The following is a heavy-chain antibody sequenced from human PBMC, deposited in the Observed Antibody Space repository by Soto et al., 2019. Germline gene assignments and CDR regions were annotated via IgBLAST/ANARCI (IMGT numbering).Heavy chain of an antibody. D-gene: IGHD3-22*01. CDR3: AKDQSIDYDSSSDY. CDR2: ITSSSTYT. J-gene: IGHJ4*02. CDR1: GFTFSDYY. V-gene: IGHV3-11*05. Sequence: GGSLRLSCAASGFTFSDYYMSWIRQAPGKGLEWVSYITSSSTYTNYADSVKGRFTISRDNAKNSLYLQMNSLRAEDTAVYYCAKDQSIDYDSSSDYWGQGTLVTVSS.